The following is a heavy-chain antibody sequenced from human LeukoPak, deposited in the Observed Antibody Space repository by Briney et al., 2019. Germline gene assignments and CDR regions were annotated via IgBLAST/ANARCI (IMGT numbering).Heavy chain of an antibody. Sequence: GGSLRLSCAASGFTFTNAWMSWVRQAPGKGLEWVGRIKRKADGGTTDYAAPVKGRFSISRDDSKNTLFLQMSSLKTEDTAVYYCTTDNNYGDYGLDYWGQGTLVTASS. CDR2: IKRKADGGTT. D-gene: IGHD4-17*01. CDR3: TTDNNYGDYGLDY. CDR1: GFTFTNAW. V-gene: IGHV3-15*05. J-gene: IGHJ4*02.